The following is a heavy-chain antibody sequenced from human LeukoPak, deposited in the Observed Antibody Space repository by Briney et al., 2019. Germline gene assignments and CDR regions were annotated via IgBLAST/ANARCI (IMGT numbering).Heavy chain of an antibody. Sequence: SETLSLTCAVYGGSFSGYYWSWIRQPPGKGLEWIGEINHSGSTNYNPSLKSRVTISVDTSKNQFSLKLSSVTAADTAVYYCARGNTLYYYYYYGMDVWGQGTTVTVSS. CDR1: GGSFSGYY. CDR3: ARGNTLYYYYYYGMDV. V-gene: IGHV4-34*01. J-gene: IGHJ6*02. CDR2: INHSGST.